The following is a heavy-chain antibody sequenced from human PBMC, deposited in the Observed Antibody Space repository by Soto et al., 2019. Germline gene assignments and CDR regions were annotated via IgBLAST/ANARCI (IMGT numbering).Heavy chain of an antibody. Sequence: GGSLRLSCAASGFTFSSYAMSWVRQAPGKGLEWVSAISGSGGSTYYADSVKGRFTISKDKSKDSLYLQMNSLRAEDTAVYYCAKGDSGSYYLFDYWGQGTLVTVSS. CDR3: AKGDSGSYYLFDY. CDR2: ISGSGGST. CDR1: GFTFSSYA. J-gene: IGHJ4*02. D-gene: IGHD1-26*01. V-gene: IGHV3-23*01.